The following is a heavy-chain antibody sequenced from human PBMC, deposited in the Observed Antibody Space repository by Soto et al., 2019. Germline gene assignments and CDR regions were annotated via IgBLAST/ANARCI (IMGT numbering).Heavy chain of an antibody. CDR1: GGSFSGYY. D-gene: IGHD3-16*01. Sequence: SETLSLTCAVYGGSFSGYYWSWIRQPPGKGLEWIGEINHSGSTNYNPSLKSRVTISVDTSKNQFSLKLSSVTAADTAVYYCASLKLYDYQRAFDIWGQGTMVTVSS. CDR3: ASLKLYDYQRAFDI. V-gene: IGHV4-34*01. J-gene: IGHJ3*02. CDR2: INHSGST.